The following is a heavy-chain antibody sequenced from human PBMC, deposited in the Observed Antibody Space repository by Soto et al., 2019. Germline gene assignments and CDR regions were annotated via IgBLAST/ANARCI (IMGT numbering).Heavy chain of an antibody. Sequence: LSLTCSVSGDSISSGGYYWTWIRQHPEKGLEWIGYIYYSGSTYYDPSLKSRLTISGDTSKNQFSLNLRSVTAADTAMYYCARASTVTTYIDYWGQGTLVTVSS. CDR1: GDSISSGGYY. CDR3: ARASTVTTYIDY. CDR2: IYYSGST. V-gene: IGHV4-31*03. D-gene: IGHD4-17*01. J-gene: IGHJ4*02.